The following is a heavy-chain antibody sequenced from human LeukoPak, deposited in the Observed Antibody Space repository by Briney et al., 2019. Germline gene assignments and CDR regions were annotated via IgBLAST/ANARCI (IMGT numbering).Heavy chain of an antibody. CDR3: ARGYGAGRCYFDY. D-gene: IGHD4/OR15-4a*01. CDR1: GGSISGFY. Sequence: SETLSLTCTVCGGSISGFYWSWIRQPAGKGLEWIGRIYTSGSTNYNPSLKSRVTMSVDTSKNQFSLKLSSVTAADTAVYYCARGYGAGRCYFDYWGQGTLVTVSS. V-gene: IGHV4-4*07. CDR2: IYTSGST. J-gene: IGHJ4*02.